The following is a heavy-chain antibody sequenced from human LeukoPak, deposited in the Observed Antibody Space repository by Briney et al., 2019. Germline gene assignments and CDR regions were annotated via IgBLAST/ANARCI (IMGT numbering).Heavy chain of an antibody. D-gene: IGHD5/OR15-5a*01. CDR2: IYNSGST. V-gene: IGHV4-59*01. CDR3: AREKDSIVSTARMDV. CDR1: GASISSYW. J-gene: IGHJ6*03. Sequence: SETLSLTCTVSGASISSYWWTWIRQPPGEGLEWLGYIYNSGSTRYNPSLKSRVTISVDTSKNQFSLNLTSVTAADTAVYYCAREKDSIVSTARMDVWGRGTTVTVSS.